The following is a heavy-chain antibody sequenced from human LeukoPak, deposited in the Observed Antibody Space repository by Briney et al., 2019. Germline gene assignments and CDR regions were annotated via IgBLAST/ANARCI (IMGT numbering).Heavy chain of an antibody. J-gene: IGHJ4*02. Sequence: PGGSLRLSCAASGFTFSSYAMTWVRQAPGKGLEWVSDISGSGYIIYYADSLKGRFTISRDNSKYTLYLHMNSLRGEVKAVYYCGAKSSSCYIDHWGQGTLVTVSS. D-gene: IGHD6-13*01. CDR2: ISGSGYII. CDR1: GFTFSSYA. V-gene: IGHV3-23*01. CDR3: GAKSSSCYIDH.